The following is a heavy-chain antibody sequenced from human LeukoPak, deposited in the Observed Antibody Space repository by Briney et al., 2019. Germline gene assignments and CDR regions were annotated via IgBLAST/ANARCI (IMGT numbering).Heavy chain of an antibody. CDR2: IKSKADGGTI. J-gene: IGHJ4*02. Sequence: PGGSLRLSCVVSGFTFSDAWMSWVRQAPGKGPEWVGRIKSKADGGTIDYAAPVKDRFTISRDDSKSTLYLQMNSLKTEDTAVYYCSRFVVTAAGTGYWGQGTLVTVSS. V-gene: IGHV3-15*01. D-gene: IGHD6-13*01. CDR3: SRFVVTAAGTGY. CDR1: GFTFSDAW.